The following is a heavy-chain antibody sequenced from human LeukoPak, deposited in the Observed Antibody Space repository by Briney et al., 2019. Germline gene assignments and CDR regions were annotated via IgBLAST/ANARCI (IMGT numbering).Heavy chain of an antibody. CDR3: ALWGYFDSSGRHF. D-gene: IGHD3-22*01. CDR1: GGSISSSSYH. V-gene: IGHV4-61*05. J-gene: IGHJ4*02. CDR2: IYTSGST. Sequence: SETLSLTCTVSGGSISSSSYHWGWIRQPPGKGLEWIGRIYTSGSTNYNPSLKSRVTISVDTSKNQFSLNLNSVTAADTAVYYCALWGYFDSSGRHFWGQGTLVTVSS.